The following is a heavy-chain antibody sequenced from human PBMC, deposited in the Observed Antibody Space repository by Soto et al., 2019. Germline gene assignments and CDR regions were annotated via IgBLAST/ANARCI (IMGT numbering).Heavy chain of an antibody. CDR2: IYYSGST. Sequence: QVQLQESGPGLVKPSETLSLTCTVSGDSISEYYWSWIRQPPGKGLEWIGYIYYSGSTNSNNPSLMSRLAISVDTSKHEFSLKLSSVTAADTAVYYCARHSSGTSFDPWGQGTLVTVSS. CDR3: ARHSSGTSFDP. CDR1: GDSISEYY. J-gene: IGHJ5*02. D-gene: IGHD3-10*01. V-gene: IGHV4-59*08.